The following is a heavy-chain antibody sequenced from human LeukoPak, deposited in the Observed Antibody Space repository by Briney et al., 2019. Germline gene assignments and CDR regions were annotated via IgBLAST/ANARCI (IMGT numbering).Heavy chain of an antibody. V-gene: IGHV1-46*01. D-gene: IGHD6-19*01. J-gene: IGHJ4*02. Sequence: ASVTVSCKASGYTFTSYYMHWVRQAPGQGLEWMGIINPSGGSTSYAQKFQGRVTMTRDTSTSTVYMEMSSLRSEDTAVYYCARGTSSGWYVYWGQGTLVTVSS. CDR1: GYTFTSYY. CDR2: INPSGGST. CDR3: ARGTSSGWYVY.